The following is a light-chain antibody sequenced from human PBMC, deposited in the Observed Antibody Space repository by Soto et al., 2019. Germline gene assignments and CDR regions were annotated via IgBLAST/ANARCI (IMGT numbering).Light chain of an antibody. J-gene: IGLJ2*01. CDR3: SSYTSSSTVV. V-gene: IGLV2-14*01. Sequence: QSALTQPASVSGSPGQSITISCTGTSSDVGGYNYVSWYQQHPGKAPKLMIYDVSNRTSGVSNRFSGSKSGNTASLTISGLQAEDKADYYCSSYTSSSTVVFGGGTKLTVL. CDR1: SSDVGGYNY. CDR2: DVS.